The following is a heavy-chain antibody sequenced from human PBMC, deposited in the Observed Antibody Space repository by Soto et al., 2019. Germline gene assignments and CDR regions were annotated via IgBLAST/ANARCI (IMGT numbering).Heavy chain of an antibody. V-gene: IGHV1-2*04. CDR2: INPNSGGT. CDR3: ARTLSSSWPNYYFDY. D-gene: IGHD6-13*01. CDR1: GYTFTGYY. Sequence: ASVKVSCKASGYTFTGYYMHWVRQAPGQGLEWMGWINPNSGGTNYAQKFQGWVTMTRDTSISTAYMELSRLRSDDTAVYYCARTLSSSWPNYYFDYWGQGTLVTVSS. J-gene: IGHJ4*02.